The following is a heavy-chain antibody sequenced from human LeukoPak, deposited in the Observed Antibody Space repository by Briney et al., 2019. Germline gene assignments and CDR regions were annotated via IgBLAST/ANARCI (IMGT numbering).Heavy chain of an antibody. D-gene: IGHD6-19*01. V-gene: IGHV3-7*03. CDR2: IKQDGSEK. J-gene: IGHJ4*02. CDR1: GFTFSNYW. Sequence: GGSLRLSCAASGFTFSNYWMTWVRQAPGKGLEWVASIKQDGSEKYYVDSVKGRFTFSRDNAKNSLYLQMDSLRVEDTAFYYCAKDNRRHYTSGPNPDSLHWGQGALVTVSS. CDR3: AKDNRRHYTSGPNPDSLH.